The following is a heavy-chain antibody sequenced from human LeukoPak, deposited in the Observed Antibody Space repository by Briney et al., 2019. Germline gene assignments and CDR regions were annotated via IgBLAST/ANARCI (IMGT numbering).Heavy chain of an antibody. CDR1: GGSISSSSDY. CDR3: ARVWRYYDSSGYSYYFDY. V-gene: IGHV4-39*07. D-gene: IGHD3-22*01. Sequence: KASETLSLTCTVSGGSISSSSDYWGWIRQAPGKGLEWIGSFFVSGSTHYNPSLRSRVTISVDTSKNQFSLKLSSVTAADTAVYYCARVWRYYDSSGYSYYFDYWGQGTLVTVSS. J-gene: IGHJ4*02. CDR2: FFVSGST.